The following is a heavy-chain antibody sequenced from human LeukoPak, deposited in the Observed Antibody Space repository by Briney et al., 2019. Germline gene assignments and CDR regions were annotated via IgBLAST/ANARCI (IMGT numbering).Heavy chain of an antibody. CDR2: INPNSGGT. V-gene: IGHV1-2*02. J-gene: IGHJ4*02. D-gene: IGHD3-10*01. CDR3: ARGDGGYYGSGSYYKPSEHSLFDY. CDR1: GYTFTGYY. Sequence: EASVKVSCKASGYTFTGYYMHWVRQAPGQGLEWMRWINPNSGGTNYAQKFQGRVTMTRDTSISTAYMELSRLRSDDTAVYYCARGDGGYYGSGSYYKPSEHSLFDYWGQGTLVTVSS.